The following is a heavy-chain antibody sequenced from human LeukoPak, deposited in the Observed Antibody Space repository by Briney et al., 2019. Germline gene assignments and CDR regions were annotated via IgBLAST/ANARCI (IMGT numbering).Heavy chain of an antibody. CDR3: ARHLADTAMVGYYYGMDV. CDR2: IYYSGST. Sequence: SETLSLTCTVSGGSISSYYWSWIRQPPGKGLEWIGYIYYSGSTNYNPSLKSRVTISVDTSKNQFSLKLSSVTAADTAVYYCARHLADTAMVGYYYGMDVWGQGTTVTVSS. CDR1: GGSISSYY. V-gene: IGHV4-59*08. J-gene: IGHJ6*02. D-gene: IGHD5-18*01.